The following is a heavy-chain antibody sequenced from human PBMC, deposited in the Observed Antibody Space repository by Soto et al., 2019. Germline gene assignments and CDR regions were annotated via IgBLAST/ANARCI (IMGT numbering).Heavy chain of an antibody. CDR1: GGSISSGGYY. J-gene: IGHJ6*02. D-gene: IGHD1-26*01. Sequence: QVQLQESGPGLVKPSQTLSLTCTVSGGSISSGGYYWSWIRQHPGKGLEWIGYIYYSGSTNYNPSLKSRVTISVDTSKNQFSLKLSSVTAADTAVYYCARGWEPNPTLSYYYYGMDVWGQGTTVTVSS. V-gene: IGHV4-61*08. CDR2: IYYSGST. CDR3: ARGWEPNPTLSYYYYGMDV.